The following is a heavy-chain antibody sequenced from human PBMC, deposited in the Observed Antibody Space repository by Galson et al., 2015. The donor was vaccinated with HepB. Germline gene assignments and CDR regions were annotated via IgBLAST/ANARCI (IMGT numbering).Heavy chain of an antibody. Sequence: SGYTFTGYYMHWVRQASGQGLEWMGRINPNSGGTDYAQKFQGRVTMTRDTSISTAYMELSSLRSDDTAVYYCARQTTTTVIYHGMDVWGQGTTVTVS. CDR2: INPNSGGT. J-gene: IGHJ6*02. D-gene: IGHD4-11*01. CDR1: GYTFTGYY. V-gene: IGHV1-2*06. CDR3: ARQTTTTVIYHGMDV.